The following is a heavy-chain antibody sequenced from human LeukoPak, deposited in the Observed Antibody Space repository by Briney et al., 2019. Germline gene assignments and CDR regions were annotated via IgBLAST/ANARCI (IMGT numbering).Heavy chain of an antibody. CDR3: ARDPRHVVVVAATRYWYFDL. CDR2: IYHSGST. D-gene: IGHD2-15*01. J-gene: IGHJ2*01. Sequence: SETLSLTCAVSGYSISSGYYWGWIRQPPGKGLEWIGSIYHSGSTYYNPSLKSRVTISVDTSKNQFSLKLSSVTAADTAVYYCARDPRHVVVVAATRYWYFDLWGRGTLVTVSS. CDR1: GYSISSGYY. V-gene: IGHV4-38-2*02.